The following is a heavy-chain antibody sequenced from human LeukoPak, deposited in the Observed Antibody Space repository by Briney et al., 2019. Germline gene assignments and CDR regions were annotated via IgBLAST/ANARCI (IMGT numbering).Heavy chain of an antibody. CDR2: INSDGSST. D-gene: IGHD5-24*01. CDR1: GFTFSSYW. CDR3: ANGGEMATIDY. Sequence: GGSLRLSCAASGFTFSSYWMHWVRQVPGKGLVWVSRINSDGSSTSYADSVKGRFTISRDNSKNTLYLQMNSLRAEDTAVYYCANGGEMATIDYWGQGTLVTVSS. J-gene: IGHJ4*02. V-gene: IGHV3-74*01.